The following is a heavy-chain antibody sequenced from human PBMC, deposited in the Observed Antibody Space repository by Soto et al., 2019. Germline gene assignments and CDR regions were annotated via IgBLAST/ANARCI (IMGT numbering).Heavy chain of an antibody. V-gene: IGHV4-38-2*02. Sequence: SETLSLTFTVSGGSISDYYWTWIRQPAGKGPEWIASIYHGGTTFYNPSLKSRITISVDTSNNQFSLKLTSVTAADTAVYYCARVHVMVVAGSTFDYWVHGSLVTVSS. CDR3: ARVHVMVVAGSTFDY. CDR1: GGSISDYY. D-gene: IGHD6-19*01. CDR2: IYHGGTT. J-gene: IGHJ4*01.